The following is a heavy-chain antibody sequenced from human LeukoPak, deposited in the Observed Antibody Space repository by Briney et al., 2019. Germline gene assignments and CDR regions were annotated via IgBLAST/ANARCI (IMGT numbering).Heavy chain of an antibody. CDR1: GFTFSSYW. D-gene: IGHD2-15*01. J-gene: IGHJ5*02. V-gene: IGHV3-7*01. CDR2: IKQDGSEK. Sequence: GGSLRLSCAASGFTFSSYWMSWVRQAPGKGLEWVANIKQDGSEKYYVDSVKCRFTISRDNAKNSLYLQMNSLRAEDTAVYYCARECHCSGGSCYDNWFDPWGQGTLVTVSS. CDR3: ARECHCSGGSCYDNWFDP.